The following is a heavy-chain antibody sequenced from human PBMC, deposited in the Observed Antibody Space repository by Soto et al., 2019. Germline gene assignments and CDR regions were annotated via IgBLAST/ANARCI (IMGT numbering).Heavy chain of an antibody. D-gene: IGHD3-10*01. CDR2: ISGYNGNT. V-gene: IGHV1-18*01. CDR3: ARGSIFGADESHKYYYGLDV. CDR1: GYSFRSYG. Sequence: QVQLVQSGAEVKQPGASVKVSCKASGYSFRSYGISWVRQAPGQGLEWLAWISGYNGNTKYAQKVQGRVTMTKDASTSTAYMELTSLRSDDTAVYYCARGSIFGADESHKYYYGLDVWGQGTTVTVSS. J-gene: IGHJ6*02.